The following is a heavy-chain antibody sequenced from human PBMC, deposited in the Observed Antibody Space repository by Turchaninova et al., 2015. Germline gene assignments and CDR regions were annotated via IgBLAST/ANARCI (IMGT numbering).Heavy chain of an antibody. CDR2: INAGNVNT. Sequence: QVQLVQSGARGKKPGAQRKVSRKASRYTFTSYAMNGVRQDPGQRLEWMGWINAGNVNTKYSQKFQGRVTITRDTSASTAYMELSSLRSEDTAVYYCARDIAVAGGWFDPWGQGTLVTVSS. D-gene: IGHD6-19*01. CDR1: RYTFTSYA. V-gene: IGHV1-3*01. CDR3: ARDIAVAGGWFDP. J-gene: IGHJ5*02.